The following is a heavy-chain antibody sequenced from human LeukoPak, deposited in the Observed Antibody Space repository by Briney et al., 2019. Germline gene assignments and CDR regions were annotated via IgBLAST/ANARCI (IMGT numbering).Heavy chain of an antibody. Sequence: GESLKISCKSSGYIFTTYWIGWVRQMPGKGLECMGIIYPGDSETRYSPSFQGQVTIPVDKSISTAYLQWSSLKASDTAMYYCARHKGFDYWGQGTLVTVSS. CDR2: IYPGDSET. CDR1: GYIFTTYW. J-gene: IGHJ4*02. CDR3: ARHKGFDY. V-gene: IGHV5-51*01.